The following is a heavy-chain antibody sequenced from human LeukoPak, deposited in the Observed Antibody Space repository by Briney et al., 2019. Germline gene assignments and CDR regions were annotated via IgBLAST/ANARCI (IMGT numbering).Heavy chain of an antibody. J-gene: IGHJ4*02. D-gene: IGHD3-10*01. CDR3: ARGRKGGSAL. CDR2: IYYSGST. Sequence: SETLSLTCTVSGGSISSYYWSWIRQPPGKGLEWIGYIYYSGSTNYNPSLKSRVTISVDTSKNQFSLKLSSVTAADTAVYYCARGRKGGSALWGQGTLVTVSS. V-gene: IGHV4-59*01. CDR1: GGSISSYY.